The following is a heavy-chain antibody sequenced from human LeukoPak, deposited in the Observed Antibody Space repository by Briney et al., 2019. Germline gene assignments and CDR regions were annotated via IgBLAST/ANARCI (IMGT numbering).Heavy chain of an antibody. Sequence: GASVKVSCKASGYTFTDYYMHWVGQAPGQGLEWMGWLNPNSGDTNYAQKFQGRVSTTRDTSISTAYMDLSDLRSDDTAVYYCARGRNIEMTTMSGGSDYWGQGTLVTVSS. D-gene: IGHD5-24*01. CDR3: ARGRNIEMTTMSGGSDY. CDR1: GYTFTDYY. J-gene: IGHJ4*02. CDR2: LNPNSGDT. V-gene: IGHV1-2*02.